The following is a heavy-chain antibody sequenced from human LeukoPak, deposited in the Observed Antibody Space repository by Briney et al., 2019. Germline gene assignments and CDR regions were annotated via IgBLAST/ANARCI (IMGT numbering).Heavy chain of an antibody. CDR2: ISGGGDST. CDR1: GFTFSSYG. Sequence: PGGSLRLSCAASGFTFSSYGMSWVRQAPGKGLEWVSAISGGGDSTYYADSVKGRFTISRDNSKNTLYLQMNSLRAEDTAVYYCAKDRVVRGVMGRFDYWGQGTLVTVSS. J-gene: IGHJ4*02. CDR3: AKDRVVRGVMGRFDY. V-gene: IGHV3-23*01. D-gene: IGHD3-10*01.